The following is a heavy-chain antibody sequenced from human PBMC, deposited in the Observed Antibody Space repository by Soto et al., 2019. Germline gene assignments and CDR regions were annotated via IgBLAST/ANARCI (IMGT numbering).Heavy chain of an antibody. J-gene: IGHJ4*02. CDR3: AKDHQTYNWDYLFDS. D-gene: IGHD1-7*01. CDR1: GFTFSIND. Sequence: CAASGFTFSINDMHWVRQAPGRGLEWVAVISNDGNNKYYADSVKGRFTLSRDNSKNMVYLQMDSLRVEDTAVYFCAKDHQTYNWDYLFDSWGPGTLVTVSS. V-gene: IGHV3-30*18. CDR2: ISNDGNNK.